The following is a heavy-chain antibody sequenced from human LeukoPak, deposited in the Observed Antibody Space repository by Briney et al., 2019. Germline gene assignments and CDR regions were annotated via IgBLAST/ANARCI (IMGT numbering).Heavy chain of an antibody. CDR3: ARRHVLRYFSD. J-gene: IGHJ4*02. CDR1: GGSISNYY. V-gene: IGHV4-59*12. Sequence: SETLSLTCTVSGGSISNYYWNWIRQPPGKGLEWIGYIYYTGSTNYNPSLKSRVTMSVDTSKNQFSLNLRSVTAADTAVYYCARRHVLRYFSDWGQGTLVTVSS. CDR2: IYYTGST. D-gene: IGHD3-9*01.